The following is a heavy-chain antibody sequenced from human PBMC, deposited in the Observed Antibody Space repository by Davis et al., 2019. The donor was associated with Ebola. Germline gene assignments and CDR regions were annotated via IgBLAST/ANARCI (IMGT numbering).Heavy chain of an antibody. J-gene: IGHJ5*02. CDR1: GGSISSSNW. Sequence: MPSDTLSLTCAVSGGSISSSNWWSWVRQPPGKGLEWIGEINHSGSTNYNPSLKSRVTISVDTSKNQFSLKLSSVTAADTAVYYCARGYNNWFDPWGQGTLVTVSS. CDR3: ARGYNNWFDP. D-gene: IGHD5-12*01. CDR2: INHSGST. V-gene: IGHV4-4*02.